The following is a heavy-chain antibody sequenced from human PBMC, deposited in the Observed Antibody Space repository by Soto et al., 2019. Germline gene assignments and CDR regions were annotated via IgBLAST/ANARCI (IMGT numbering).Heavy chain of an antibody. Sequence: QVQLQESGPGLMNPSGTLSLTCAVSGGSISSTNWWSWVRQPPGKGLEWIGEIFHSGSTNYNPSLHSRLTISVAKSKNQFSLKLNSVTAADTAVYYCASASSGYHPWGQGTLVTVSS. CDR2: IFHSGST. CDR3: ASASSGYHP. D-gene: IGHD3-22*01. J-gene: IGHJ5*02. CDR1: GGSISSTNW. V-gene: IGHV4-4*02.